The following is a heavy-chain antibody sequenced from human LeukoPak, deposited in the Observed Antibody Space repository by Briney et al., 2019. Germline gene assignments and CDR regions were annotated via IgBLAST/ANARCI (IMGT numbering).Heavy chain of an antibody. CDR1: GFTFSSYA. CDR3: ASQLDAFDI. Sequence: PGGSLRLSCTASGFTFSSYAMSWVRQAPGKGLEWVSAVSGSGGSTYYADSEKGRFTISRDNSKNTLYLQMNSLRAEDTAVYYCASQLDAFDIWGQGTMVTVSS. J-gene: IGHJ3*02. CDR2: VSGSGGST. D-gene: IGHD2-2*01. V-gene: IGHV3-23*01.